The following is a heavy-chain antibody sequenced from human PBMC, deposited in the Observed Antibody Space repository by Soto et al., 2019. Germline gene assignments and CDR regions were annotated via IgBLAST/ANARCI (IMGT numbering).Heavy chain of an antibody. V-gene: IGHV3-23*01. Sequence: LLEAGGGLVQPGGSLRLSCAASGFTFSIYAMAWVRQAPGKGLKWVSTISGSGTSAYYAHSVQGRFTFSRDHSKNMLYLQMTSLTAEDTAVYFCSKMTDGWFVAFHILGQGTIVTVSS. CDR3: SKMTDGWFVAFHI. CDR2: ISGSGTSA. CDR1: GFTFSIYA. D-gene: IGHD6-19*01. J-gene: IGHJ3*02.